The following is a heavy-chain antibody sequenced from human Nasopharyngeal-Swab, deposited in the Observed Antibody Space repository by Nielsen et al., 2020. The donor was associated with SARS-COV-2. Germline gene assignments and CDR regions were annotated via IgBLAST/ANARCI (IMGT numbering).Heavy chain of an antibody. CDR2: ISGSGGST. J-gene: IGHJ3*02. D-gene: IGHD6-13*01. V-gene: IGHV3-23*01. CDR3: AKVYSSSWYDAFDI. CDR1: GFTFSSYA. Sequence: GESLKISCAASGFTFSSYAMSWVRQAPGKGLEWVSAISGSGGSTYYADSVKGRFTISRDNSKNTLYLQMNSLRAEDTAVYYCAKVYSSSWYDAFDIWGQGTMVTVPS.